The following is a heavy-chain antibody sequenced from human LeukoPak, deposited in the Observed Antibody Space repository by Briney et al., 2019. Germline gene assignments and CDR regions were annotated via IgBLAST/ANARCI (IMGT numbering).Heavy chain of an antibody. CDR2: IIPIFGTA. Sequence: GASVKVSCKDSGGTFSSYAISWVRQAPGQGLEWMGGIIPIFGTANYAQKFQGRVTITADESTSTAYMELSSLRSEDTAVYYCARGDTLRGFDYWGQGTLVTVSS. CDR3: ARGDTLRGFDY. D-gene: IGHD2-2*02. CDR1: GGTFSSYA. J-gene: IGHJ4*02. V-gene: IGHV1-69*13.